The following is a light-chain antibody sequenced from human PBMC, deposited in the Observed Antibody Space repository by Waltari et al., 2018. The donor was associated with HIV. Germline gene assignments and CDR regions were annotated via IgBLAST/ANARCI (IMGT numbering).Light chain of an antibody. CDR1: SSDVGGCNH. J-gene: IGLJ3*02. V-gene: IGLV2-8*01. Sequence: QSALTQPPSASGSPGQSVTISCTGTSSDVGGCNHVSWYQHHPGKAPKILLYEVTSRPSGVPDRFSGSKSGNTASLTVSGLQADDEADYYCVSYAGVKNRWAFGGGTKLTVL. CDR2: EVT. CDR3: VSYAGVKNRWA.